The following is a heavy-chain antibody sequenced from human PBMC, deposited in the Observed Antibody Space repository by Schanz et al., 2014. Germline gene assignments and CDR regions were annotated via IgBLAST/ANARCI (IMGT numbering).Heavy chain of an antibody. J-gene: IGHJ5*02. Sequence: QLQLVQSGAEVKKPGSSVKVSCKASGYTFSSYGISWVRQAPGQGLEWMGWISAYNGHTDYAQKLQGRVTMTTDTSTSTAYMELRSLRSDDTAVYYCARGRGCTGGSCYSWFDLWGQGTLVTVAS. V-gene: IGHV1-18*01. CDR1: GYTFSSYG. D-gene: IGHD2-15*01. CDR2: ISAYNGHT. CDR3: ARGRGCTGGSCYSWFDL.